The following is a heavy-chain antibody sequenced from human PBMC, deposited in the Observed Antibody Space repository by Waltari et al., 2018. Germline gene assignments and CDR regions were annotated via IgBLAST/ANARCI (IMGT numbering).Heavy chain of an antibody. V-gene: IGHV4-38-2*01. CDR2: LHHSGST. D-gene: IGHD2-15*01. CDR3: ARVVVATTGDWFDP. Sequence: QVQLQESGPGLVKPSETLSLTCGVSGFSISSGYSWGWIRQPPGKGLEWLGRLHHSGSTYSNPSLKSRVTISADTSKNHFSLRLSSVTAADTAVYYCARVVVATTGDWFDPWGQGTLVTVSS. CDR1: GFSISSGYS. J-gene: IGHJ5*02.